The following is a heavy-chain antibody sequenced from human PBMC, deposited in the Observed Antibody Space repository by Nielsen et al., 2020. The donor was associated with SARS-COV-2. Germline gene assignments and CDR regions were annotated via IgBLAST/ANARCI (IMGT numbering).Heavy chain of an antibody. D-gene: IGHD2-2*01. V-gene: IGHV3-7*03. Sequence: GGSLRLSCAASGLSFSRYWMSWVRQAPGKGLEWVANINEDGSVKYYVDSVKGRFTISRDNSKNTLYLQMNSLRAEDTALYYCVKGSTSSRPYYFDSWGQGTLVTVSS. CDR1: GLSFSRYW. J-gene: IGHJ4*02. CDR3: VKGSTSSRPYYFDS. CDR2: INEDGSVK.